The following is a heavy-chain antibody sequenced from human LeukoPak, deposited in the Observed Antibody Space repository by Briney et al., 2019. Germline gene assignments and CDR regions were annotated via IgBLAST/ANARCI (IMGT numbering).Heavy chain of an antibody. D-gene: IGHD5-18*01. J-gene: IGHJ5*02. CDR2: MNPNSGNT. V-gene: IGHV1-8*01. CDR3: ARHPPDGYSYQKGNWFDP. Sequence: ASVKVSCKASGYTFTSYDINWVRQATGQGLEWMGWMNPNSGNTGYAQKFQGRVTMTRNTSISTAYMELSSLRSEDTAVFSSARHPPDGYSYQKGNWFDPWGQGTLVTVSS. CDR1: GYTFTSYD.